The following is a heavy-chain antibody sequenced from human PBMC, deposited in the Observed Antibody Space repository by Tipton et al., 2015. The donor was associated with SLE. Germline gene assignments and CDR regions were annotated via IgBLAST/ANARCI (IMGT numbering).Heavy chain of an antibody. CDR1: GGSISSYY. CDR2: IYTSGST. J-gene: IGHJ6*04. Sequence: TLSLTCTVSGGSISSYYWSWIRQPQGKGLEWIGYIYTSGSTNYNPPLKSRVTISVDTSKNQFSLKLSSVTAADTAVYYCARDLWGGSSLIVWGKGTTVTVSS. CDR3: ARDLWGGSSLIV. V-gene: IGHV4-4*08. D-gene: IGHD1-26*01.